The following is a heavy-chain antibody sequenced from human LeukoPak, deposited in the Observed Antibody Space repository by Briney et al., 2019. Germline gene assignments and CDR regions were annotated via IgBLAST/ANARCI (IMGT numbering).Heavy chain of an antibody. J-gene: IGHJ5*02. D-gene: IGHD6-6*01. CDR3: ARLRGIAARPGTNWFDP. CDR1: GYSFTSYW. Sequence: GESLKISCKGSGYSFTSYWIGWVRQMPGKGLEWMGIIYPGDSDTRYSPSFQGQVTISADKSISTAYLQWSGLKASDTAMYYCARLRGIAARPGTNWFDPWGQGTLVTVSS. V-gene: IGHV5-51*01. CDR2: IYPGDSDT.